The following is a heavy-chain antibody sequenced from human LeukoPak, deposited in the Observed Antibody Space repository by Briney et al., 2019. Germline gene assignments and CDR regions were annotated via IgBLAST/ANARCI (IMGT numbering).Heavy chain of an antibody. J-gene: IGHJ5*02. V-gene: IGHV3-21*01. CDR3: ARDLSRDIVVVPAAMGWFDP. Sequence: GGSLRLSCAASGFTFSSYSMNWVRQTPGKGLGWVSSISSSSSYIYYADSVKGRFTISRDNAKNSLYLQMNSLRAEDTAVYYCARDLSRDIVVVPAAMGWFDPWGQGTLVTVSS. CDR2: ISSSSSYI. CDR1: GFTFSSYS. D-gene: IGHD2-2*01.